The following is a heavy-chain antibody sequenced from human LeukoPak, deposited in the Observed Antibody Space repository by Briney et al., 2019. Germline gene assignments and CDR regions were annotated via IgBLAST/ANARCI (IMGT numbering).Heavy chain of an antibody. CDR1: GFTFSSYG. Sequence: QPGGSLRLSCAASGFTFSSYGMHWVRQAPGKGLEWVAVIWYGGSNKYYADSVKGRFTISRDNSKNTLYLQMNSLRAEDTAVFYCARDSGYNAFDIWGQGTMVTVSS. CDR2: IWYGGSNK. D-gene: IGHD5-12*01. J-gene: IGHJ3*02. V-gene: IGHV3-33*08. CDR3: ARDSGYNAFDI.